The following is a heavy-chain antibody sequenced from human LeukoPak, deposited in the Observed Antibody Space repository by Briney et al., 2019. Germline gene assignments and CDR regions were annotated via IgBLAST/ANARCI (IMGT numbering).Heavy chain of an antibody. Sequence: ASVKVSCKTSGYTFTDYYLHWVRQAPGQGLEWMGWINPNSGGTNYAQKFHGRVTLTRDTSISTAYMELSRLRSDDTAVYYCATEYYYDRRSAFDIWGQGTMVTVSS. D-gene: IGHD3-22*01. CDR1: GYTFTDYY. CDR2: INPNSGGT. J-gene: IGHJ3*02. CDR3: ATEYYYDRRSAFDI. V-gene: IGHV1-2*02.